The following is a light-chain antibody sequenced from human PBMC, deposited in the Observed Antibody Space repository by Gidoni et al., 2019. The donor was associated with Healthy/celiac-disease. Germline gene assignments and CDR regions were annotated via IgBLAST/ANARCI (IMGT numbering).Light chain of an antibody. CDR1: QSVSSY. CDR3: QQRSNWPLFT. J-gene: IGKJ3*01. Sequence: EIVLTQSPATLSLSPVERATLSCRASQSVSSYLAWYKQKPGQALRLLIYDASNRATGIPARFSGSGSGTDFTLTISSLEPEDFAVYYCQQRSNWPLFTFGPGTKVDIK. CDR2: DAS. V-gene: IGKV3-11*01.